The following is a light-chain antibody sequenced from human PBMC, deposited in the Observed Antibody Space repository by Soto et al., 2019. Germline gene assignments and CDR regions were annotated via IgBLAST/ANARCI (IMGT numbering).Light chain of an antibody. Sequence: QSALTHPASVSGSPGQSITISCTVTSSDVGSYNRVSWYQQPPGTAPKLMIYEVSNRPSGVPDRFSGSKSGNTASLTISGLQAEDEADYYCSSYTSSSTPYVFGTGTKVTV. CDR3: SSYTSSSTPYV. V-gene: IGLV2-18*02. CDR2: EVS. J-gene: IGLJ1*01. CDR1: SSDVGSYNR.